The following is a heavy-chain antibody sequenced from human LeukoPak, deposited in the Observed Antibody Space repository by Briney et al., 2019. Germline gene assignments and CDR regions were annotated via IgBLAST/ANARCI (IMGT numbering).Heavy chain of an antibody. CDR1: GFTFSSYS. D-gene: IGHD6-13*01. Sequence: GGSLRLSCAASGFTFSSYSMNWVRQAPGKGLEWVSYISSSSSTIYYADSVKGRFTISRDNAKNSLYLQMNSLRAEDTAVYYCARLKDSSSWFPLGGWGQGTLVTVSS. CDR3: ARLKDSSSWFPLGG. CDR2: ISSSSSTI. J-gene: IGHJ4*02. V-gene: IGHV3-48*01.